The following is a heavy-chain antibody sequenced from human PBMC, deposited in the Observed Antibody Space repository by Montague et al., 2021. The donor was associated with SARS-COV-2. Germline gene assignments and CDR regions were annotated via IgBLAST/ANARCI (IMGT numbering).Heavy chain of an antibody. CDR3: ARQDTSGWLTFDY. Sequence: CAISGDSVSSRTVAWNWLRQSPSRGPEWLGRTYFRSSFYNDYALSVKSRLNIQPDSAKNQFSLQLTSVTPEDTAVYYCARQDTSGWLTFDYWGQGILVTVSS. CDR2: TYFRSSFYN. J-gene: IGHJ4*02. CDR1: GDSVSSRTVA. V-gene: IGHV6-1*01. D-gene: IGHD6-19*01.